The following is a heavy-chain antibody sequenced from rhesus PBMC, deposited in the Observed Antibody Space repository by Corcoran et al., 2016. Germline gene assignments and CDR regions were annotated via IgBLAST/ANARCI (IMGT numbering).Heavy chain of an antibody. CDR3: VSGRLSRFDV. V-gene: IGHV3-136*01. CDR2: ITYTGETI. J-gene: IGHJ5-1*01. CDR1: GFTFNNYD. Sequence: EVQLVESGGGLVQPGGSLRLSCAASGFTFNNYDMSWVRQPQGKGLEWVSYITYTGETIYYPDSVRGRFTNSRDNAKNSLSLQMSSLRAEDTAVYYCVSGRLSRFDVWGPGVLVTVSS. D-gene: IGHD2-39*01.